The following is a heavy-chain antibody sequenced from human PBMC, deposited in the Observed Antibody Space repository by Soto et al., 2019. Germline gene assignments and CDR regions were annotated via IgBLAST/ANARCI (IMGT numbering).Heavy chain of an antibody. CDR3: ARGTFILKGYFDATDESHFDY. CDR1: GGSISSGGFS. V-gene: IGHV4-30-2*06. Sequence: QLQLQESGSGLVKPAQTLSLTCAVSGGSISSGGFSCSWIRQSPGKVLELIGYIYYSGNTYYNPSLKGRVNSVVDGSKNELSPRLRSVTAADTAVYSCARGTFILKGYFDATDESHFDYWAQGTLVTVSS. CDR2: IYYSGNT. J-gene: IGHJ4*02. D-gene: IGHD2-15*01.